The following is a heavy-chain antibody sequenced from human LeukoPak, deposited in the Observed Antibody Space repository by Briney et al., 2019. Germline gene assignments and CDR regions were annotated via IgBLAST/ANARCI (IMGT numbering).Heavy chain of an antibody. Sequence: ASVKVSCKASGYTFTSYAMHWVRQAPGQRLEWMGWINAGNGSTKYSQKFQGRVTITRDTSASTAYMELSSLRSEDTAVYYCARDSTGAYSSGWYGAFDIWGQGTMVTVSS. D-gene: IGHD6-19*01. CDR3: ARDSTGAYSSGWYGAFDI. CDR1: GYTFTSYA. J-gene: IGHJ3*02. CDR2: INAGNGST. V-gene: IGHV1-3*01.